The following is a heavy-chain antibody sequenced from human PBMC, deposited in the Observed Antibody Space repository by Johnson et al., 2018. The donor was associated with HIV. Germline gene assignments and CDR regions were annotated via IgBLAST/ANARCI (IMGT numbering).Heavy chain of an antibody. CDR2: VNWNGGST. V-gene: IGHV3-20*04. Sequence: EVQLVESGGDVVRPGGSLRISCVASGFTFDDYGMSWVRQVPGKGLEWVSGVNWNGGSTGYADSVKGRFTISRDNAKNSLYLEMNSPRAEDTAFYYCARDHGWSRGWLFDAFDIWGQGTMVTVSS. CDR3: ARDHGWSRGWLFDAFDI. CDR1: GFTFDDYG. D-gene: IGHD6-19*01. J-gene: IGHJ3*02.